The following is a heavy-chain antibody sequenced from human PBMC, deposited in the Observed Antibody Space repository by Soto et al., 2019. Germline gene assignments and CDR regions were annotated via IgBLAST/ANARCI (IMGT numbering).Heavy chain of an antibody. D-gene: IGHD3-22*01. Sequence: ASVKVSCKASGYTFTSYYIHWVRQAPGQGLEWMGWINPITGGTNYAPKFQGRVTMTRETSITTAYMELSRLRSDDTAVYYCARNYYDSSDRDYLDYWGQGTPVTVSS. J-gene: IGHJ4*02. CDR2: INPITGGT. CDR1: GYTFTSYY. V-gene: IGHV1-2*02. CDR3: ARNYYDSSDRDYLDY.